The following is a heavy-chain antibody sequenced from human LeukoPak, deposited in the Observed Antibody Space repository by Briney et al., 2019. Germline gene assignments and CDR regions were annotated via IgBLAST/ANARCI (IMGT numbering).Heavy chain of an antibody. CDR1: GYTFTGYY. V-gene: IGHV1-2*02. CDR3: ASTRWDIVVVPAASDAFDI. J-gene: IGHJ3*02. CDR2: INPNSGGT. D-gene: IGHD2-2*01. Sequence: ASVKVSCKASGYTFTGYYMHWVRQAPGQGLEWMGWINPNSGGTNYAQKFQGRVTMTRDTSISTAYMELSRLRSDDTAVYYCASTRWDIVVVPAASDAFDIWGKGTTVTVSS.